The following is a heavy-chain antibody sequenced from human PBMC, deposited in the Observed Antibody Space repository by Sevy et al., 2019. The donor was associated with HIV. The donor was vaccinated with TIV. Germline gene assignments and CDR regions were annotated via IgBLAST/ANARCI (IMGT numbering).Heavy chain of an antibody. CDR3: TRSGGYSDYGMDV. CDR2: VGPAGDT. V-gene: IGHV3-13*01. Sequence: GGSLGLSCAASGFTFITYDMHWVRHVTGKGREWVSGVGPAGDTFYPGSVKGRFTISRENAKNSLYLQMNNLRAGDTAVYYCTRSGGYSDYGMDVWGQGTTVTVSS. D-gene: IGHD5-12*01. CDR1: GFTFITYD. J-gene: IGHJ6*02.